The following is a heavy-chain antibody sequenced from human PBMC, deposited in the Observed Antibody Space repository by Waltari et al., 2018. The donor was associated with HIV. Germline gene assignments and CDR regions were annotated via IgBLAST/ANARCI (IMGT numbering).Heavy chain of an antibody. V-gene: IGHV1-2*02. D-gene: IGHD3-22*01. CDR2: INPNSGGT. CDR1: GTPFSASH. J-gene: IGHJ5*02. CDR3: ARVFRGTVNYFDSRLGH. Sequence: VHLVQSGAEVTKTGASVKVSSKALGTPFSASHMTWVRQAPGQGLEWMGWINPNSGGTRYAEKFQGRVTMTRDTSISTAYMELSRLRFDDTAVYYCARVFRGTVNYFDSRLGHWGQGTLVTDSS.